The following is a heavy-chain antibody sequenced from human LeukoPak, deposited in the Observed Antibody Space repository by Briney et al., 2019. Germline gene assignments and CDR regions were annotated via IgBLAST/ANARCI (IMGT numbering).Heavy chain of an antibody. Sequence: PSETLSLTCAVYGGSFSGYYWSWIRQPPGKGLEWIGEINHSGSTNYNPSLKSRVTISVDTSKNQFSLKLSSVTAADTAVYYCARGKGYYYYYGMDGWGQGTTVTVSS. CDR2: INHSGST. V-gene: IGHV4-34*01. J-gene: IGHJ6*02. CDR3: ARGKGYYYYYGMDG. CDR1: GGSFSGYY.